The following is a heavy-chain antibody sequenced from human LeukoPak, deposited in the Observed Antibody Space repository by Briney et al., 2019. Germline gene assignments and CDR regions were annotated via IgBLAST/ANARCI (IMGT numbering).Heavy chain of an antibody. V-gene: IGHV3-30-3*01. CDR1: GFTFSSYA. D-gene: IGHD2-15*01. CDR2: ISYDGSNK. J-gene: IGHJ4*02. Sequence: GGSLRLSCAASGFTFSSYAMHWVRQAPGKGLEWVAVISYDGSNKYYADSVKGRFTISRDNSKNTLYLQMNSLRAEDTAVYYCARDRIPLDTTYYFDYWGQGTLVTVSS. CDR3: ARDRIPLDTTYYFDY.